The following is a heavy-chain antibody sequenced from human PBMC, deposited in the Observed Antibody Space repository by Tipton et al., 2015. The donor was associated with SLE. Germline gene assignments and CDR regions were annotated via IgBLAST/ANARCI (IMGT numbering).Heavy chain of an antibody. CDR2: ISDSGDT. J-gene: IGHJ4*02. Sequence: TLSLTCTVSGGSISSHYWSWIRQPPGKGLEWIGYISDSGDTNCNPSLKSRLTISSDTSTNHFSLTLSSVTAADTAVYDCARANSAYGQYYLDCWGQGTLVTVSP. V-gene: IGHV4-59*11. D-gene: IGHD5-12*01. CDR3: ARANSAYGQYYLDC. CDR1: GGSISSHY.